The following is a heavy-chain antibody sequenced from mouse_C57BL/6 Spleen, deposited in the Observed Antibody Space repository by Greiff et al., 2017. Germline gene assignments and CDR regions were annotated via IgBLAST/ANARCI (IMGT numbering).Heavy chain of an antibody. D-gene: IGHD1-1*01. V-gene: IGHV5-17*01. CDR1: GFTFSDYG. Sequence: EVQGVESGGGLVKPGGSLKLSCAASGFTFSDYGMHWVRQAPEKGLEWVAYISSGSSTIYYEDTVKGRFTISRDNAKNTLFLQMTSLRSEDTAMYYCARQYYGSSYGWFAYWGQGTLVTVSA. CDR3: ARQYYGSSYGWFAY. CDR2: ISSGSSTI. J-gene: IGHJ3*01.